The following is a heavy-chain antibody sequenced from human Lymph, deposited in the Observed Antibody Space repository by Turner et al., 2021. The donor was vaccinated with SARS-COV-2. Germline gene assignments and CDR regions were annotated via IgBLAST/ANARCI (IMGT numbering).Heavy chain of an antibody. D-gene: IGHD3-22*01. CDR2: ISNDGSDK. CDR1: GFTFSSYA. CDR3: ARDRDSSGWVDY. J-gene: IGHJ4*02. V-gene: IGHV3-30*04. Sequence: QVQLVESGGGLAQPGRSLRLSCAAPGFTFSSYAMHWVRQAPGKGLEWVAFISNDGSDKYYADSVKGRFTFSRDNSKNTLYLQMNSLRAEDTAVYYCARDRDSSGWVDYWGQGTLVTVSS.